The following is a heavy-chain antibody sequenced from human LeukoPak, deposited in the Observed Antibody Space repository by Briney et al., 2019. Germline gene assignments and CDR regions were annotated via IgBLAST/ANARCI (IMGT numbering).Heavy chain of an antibody. Sequence: EGSLRLSCEASGFTFGSYEMTWVRQASGKGLEWVGRIRSTANGYATAYAASVKGRFTISRDDSKNTAYLQMDSLKTEDTAVYYCTGNYYGSGSYADFDYWGQGTLVTVSS. D-gene: IGHD3-10*01. CDR1: GFTFGSYE. CDR2: IRSTANGYAT. CDR3: TGNYYGSGSYADFDY. J-gene: IGHJ4*02. V-gene: IGHV3-73*01.